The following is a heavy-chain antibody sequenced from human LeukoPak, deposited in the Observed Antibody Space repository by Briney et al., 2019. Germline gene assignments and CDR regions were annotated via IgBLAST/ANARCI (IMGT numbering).Heavy chain of an antibody. CDR2: ISGSGGST. J-gene: IGHJ4*02. V-gene: IGHV3-23*01. Sequence: GGSLRLSCAASGFTFSSYAMSWVRQAPGKGLEWVSAISGSGGSTYYADSVKGRFTISRDNSKNTLYLQMNSLRAEDRAVYYCAKPWLPGIAVAGTLDYWGQGTLVTVSS. CDR3: AKPWLPGIAVAGTLDY. CDR1: GFTFSSYA. D-gene: IGHD6-19*01.